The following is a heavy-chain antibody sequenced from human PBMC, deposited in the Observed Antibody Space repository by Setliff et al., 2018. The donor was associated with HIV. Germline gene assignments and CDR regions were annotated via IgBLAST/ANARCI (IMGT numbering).Heavy chain of an antibody. D-gene: IGHD3-22*01. V-gene: IGHV1-46*01. Sequence: ASVKVSCKASGFSFSRRYIHWVRQAPGQGLEWMGMINPSDGIPSYAQKFQGRVVVTRDTSRSTVYMELSSLRSEDTAVYFCTRAFPPMIPAAFDIWGLGTLVTVSS. CDR3: TRAFPPMIPAAFDI. CDR1: GFSFSRRY. CDR2: INPSDGIP. J-gene: IGHJ3*02.